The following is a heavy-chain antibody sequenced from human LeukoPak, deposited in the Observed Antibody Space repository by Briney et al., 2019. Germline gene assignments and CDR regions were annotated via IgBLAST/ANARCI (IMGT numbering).Heavy chain of an antibody. V-gene: IGHV3-30*02. D-gene: IGHD1-1*01. J-gene: IGHJ4*02. CDR1: GFTFSSYE. Sequence: QPGESLRLSCAASGFTFSSYEMNWVRQAPGKGLEWVAFIRYDGSDKYYADSVKGRFTISRDISKNTVYLQMNSLRVEDTAVYYCAKDFNWAFDYWGQGTLVTVSS. CDR2: IRYDGSDK. CDR3: AKDFNWAFDY.